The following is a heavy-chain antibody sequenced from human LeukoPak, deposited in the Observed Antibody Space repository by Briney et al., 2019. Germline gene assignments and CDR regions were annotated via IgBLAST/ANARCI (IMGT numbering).Heavy chain of an antibody. CDR2: IYYSGST. J-gene: IGHJ4*02. CDR1: GGSISSSSYY. Sequence: SETLSLTRTVSGGSISSSSYYWGWIRQPPGKGLEWIGSIYYSGSTYYNPSLKSRVTISVDTSKNQFSLKLSSVTAADTAVYYCARLAGSDGYSYGPYFDYWGQGTLVTVSS. CDR3: ARLAGSDGYSYGPYFDY. D-gene: IGHD5-18*01. V-gene: IGHV4-39*01.